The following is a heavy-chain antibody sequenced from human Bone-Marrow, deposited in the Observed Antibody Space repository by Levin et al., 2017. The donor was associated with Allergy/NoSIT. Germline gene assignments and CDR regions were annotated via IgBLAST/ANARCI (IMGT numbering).Heavy chain of an antibody. J-gene: IGHJ5*02. CDR2: INTDGSST. D-gene: IGHD3-10*01. V-gene: IGHV3-74*01. Sequence: LSLTCAASGFPFSSSWMHWVRPTPGKGLVWVSRINTDGSSTSYADSVKGRFSISRDNAKNTLYMQMNSLRAEDTAIYYCARDFFERGAWGQGTLVTVSS. CDR3: ARDFFERGA. CDR1: GFPFSSSW.